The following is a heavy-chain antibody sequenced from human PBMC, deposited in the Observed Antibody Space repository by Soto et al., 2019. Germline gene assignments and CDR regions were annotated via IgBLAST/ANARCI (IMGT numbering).Heavy chain of an antibody. J-gene: IGHJ4*02. Sequence: SETLSLTCAVSGGSISSSNWWSWVRQPPGRGLEWIGEIYHSGSTNYNPSLKSRVTISVDKSKNQFSLKLSSVTAADTAVYYCAIDRDRIAASSFFDYWGQGTLVTVSS. V-gene: IGHV4-4*02. D-gene: IGHD6-6*01. CDR1: GGSISSSNW. CDR3: AIDRDRIAASSFFDY. CDR2: IYHSGST.